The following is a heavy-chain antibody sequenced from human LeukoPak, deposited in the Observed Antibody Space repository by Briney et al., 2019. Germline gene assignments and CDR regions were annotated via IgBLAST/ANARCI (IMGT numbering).Heavy chain of an antibody. J-gene: IGHJ5*02. V-gene: IGHV1-69*13. CDR3: ARANSGRTWFDP. CDR1: GYTFTSYY. D-gene: IGHD1-26*01. Sequence: SVKVSCKASGYTFTSYYMHWVRQAPGQGLEWMGGIIPIFGTANYAQKFQGRVTITADESTSTAYMELSSLRSEDTAVYYCARANSGRTWFDPWGQGTLVTVSS. CDR2: IIPIFGTA.